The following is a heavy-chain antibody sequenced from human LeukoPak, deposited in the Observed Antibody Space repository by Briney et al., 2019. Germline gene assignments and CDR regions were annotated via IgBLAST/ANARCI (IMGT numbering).Heavy chain of an antibody. Sequence: ASVKVSCKASGGTFSSYAISWVRQAPGQGLEWMGGIIPIFGTANYAQKFQGRVTITTDESTSTAYMELSSLRSEDTAAYYCARKDCSSTSCYEEEYYYYMDVWGKGTTVTVSS. CDR3: ARKDCSSTSCYEEEYYYYMDV. J-gene: IGHJ6*03. CDR2: IIPIFGTA. V-gene: IGHV1-69*05. D-gene: IGHD2-2*01. CDR1: GGTFSSYA.